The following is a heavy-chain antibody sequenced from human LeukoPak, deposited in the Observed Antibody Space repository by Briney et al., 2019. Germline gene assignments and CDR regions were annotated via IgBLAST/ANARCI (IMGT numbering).Heavy chain of an antibody. D-gene: IGHD2-15*01. V-gene: IGHV1-18*01. J-gene: IGHJ4*02. Sequence: ASVKVSCKASGYTCTSYGISWVRQATGQGLEWMGWISAYNGNTNYAQKLQGRVTMTTDTSTSTAYMELRSLRSDDTAVYYCARDRTIGYCSGGSCYFDYWGQGTLVTVSS. CDR1: GYTCTSYG. CDR3: ARDRTIGYCSGGSCYFDY. CDR2: ISAYNGNT.